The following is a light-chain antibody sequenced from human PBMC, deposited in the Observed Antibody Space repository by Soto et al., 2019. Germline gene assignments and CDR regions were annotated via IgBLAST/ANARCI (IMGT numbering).Light chain of an antibody. V-gene: IGKV3D-15*01. Sequence: EIVMTQSPATLSVSPGERATLSCRASQSVSSNLACYQQKPGQVPRLLIYGASTRATGIPARFSGSGSGTEFKRTISSLQSEDFGVYYCQQYNNWPFSFGRGTKVDIE. CDR3: QQYNNWPFS. CDR2: GAS. CDR1: QSVSSN. J-gene: IGKJ3*01.